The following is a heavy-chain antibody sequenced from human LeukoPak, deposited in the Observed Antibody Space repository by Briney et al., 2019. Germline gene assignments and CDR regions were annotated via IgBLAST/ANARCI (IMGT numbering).Heavy chain of an antibody. Sequence: ASVKVSCKASGYTFTAYGFSWVRQAPGQGLEWMGWISAYNGNTNYAQKLQGRVTMTTDTSTSTAYMELRSLTSDDTALYFCARDRGVRILEWQGGDYWGQGTLVTVSS. CDR1: GYTFTAYG. CDR2: ISAYNGNT. CDR3: ARDRGVRILEWQGGDY. D-gene: IGHD3-3*01. V-gene: IGHV1-18*01. J-gene: IGHJ4*02.